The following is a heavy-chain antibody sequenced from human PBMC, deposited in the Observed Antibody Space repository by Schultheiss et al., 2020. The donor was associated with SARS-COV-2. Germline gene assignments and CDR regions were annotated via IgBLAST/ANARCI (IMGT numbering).Heavy chain of an antibody. CDR1: GFTFDDYA. D-gene: IGHD3-22*01. Sequence: GGSLRLSCAASGFTFDDYAMHWVRQAPGKGLEWVSSISSSSSYIYYADSVKGRFTISRDNSKNTLYLQMNSLRAEDTAVYYCAKDYYDSSGYPDAFDIWGQGTMVTVSS. V-gene: IGHV3-21*01. CDR3: AKDYYDSSGYPDAFDI. CDR2: ISSSSSYI. J-gene: IGHJ3*02.